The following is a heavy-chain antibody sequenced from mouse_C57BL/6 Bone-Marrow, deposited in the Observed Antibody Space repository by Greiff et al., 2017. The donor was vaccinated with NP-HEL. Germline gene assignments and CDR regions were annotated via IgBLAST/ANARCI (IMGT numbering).Heavy chain of an antibody. J-gene: IGHJ4*01. CDR2: INPSSGYT. CDR3: ARGDYGSSFYAMDY. Sequence: QVQLQQSGAELARPGASVKMSCKASGYTFTSYTMHWVKQRPGQGLEWIRYINPSSGYTKYNQKFKDKATLTADKSSSTAYMQLSSLTSEDSAVYYCARGDYGSSFYAMDYWGQGTSVTVSS. V-gene: IGHV1-4*01. D-gene: IGHD1-1*01. CDR1: GYTFTSYT.